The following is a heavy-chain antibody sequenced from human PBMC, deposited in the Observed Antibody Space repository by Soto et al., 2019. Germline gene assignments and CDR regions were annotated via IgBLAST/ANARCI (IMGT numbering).Heavy chain of an antibody. D-gene: IGHD3-10*01. V-gene: IGHV4-59*08. CDR3: ARSFFGKFDP. Sequence: SETLSLTCTVSGGSISSYYWSWIRQPPGKGLEWIGYIYYSGSTNYNPSLKSRVTISVDTSKNQFSLKLSSVTAADTAVYYCARSFFGKFDPWGQGTLVTVSS. CDR1: GGSISSYY. CDR2: IYYSGST. J-gene: IGHJ5*02.